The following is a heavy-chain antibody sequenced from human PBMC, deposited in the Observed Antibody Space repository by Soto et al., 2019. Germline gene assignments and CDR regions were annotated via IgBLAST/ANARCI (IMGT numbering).Heavy chain of an antibody. Sequence: PGVSLRLSCAASGFTGSNNHMSWVRQAPGKGLEWVSVIYSGGSTYYADSVKGRFTISRDNSKNTLYLQMNSLRAEDTAVYYCARGRYGDYDCLDFWGQGTLVTVSS. J-gene: IGHJ4*02. V-gene: IGHV3-66*01. CDR2: IYSGGST. CDR3: ARGRYGDYDCLDF. CDR1: GFTGSNNH. D-gene: IGHD4-17*01.